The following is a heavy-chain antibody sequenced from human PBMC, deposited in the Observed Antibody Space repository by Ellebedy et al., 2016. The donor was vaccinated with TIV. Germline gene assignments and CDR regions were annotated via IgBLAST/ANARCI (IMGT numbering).Heavy chain of an antibody. CDR3: ARDHYYDSSGFGLDY. Sequence: PGGSLRLSCAASGFTFSSYAMHWVRQAPGKGLEWVAVISYDGSNKYYADSVKGRFTISRDNSKNTLYLQMNSLRAEDTAVYYCARDHYYDSSGFGLDYWGQGTLVTVSS. CDR1: GFTFSSYA. J-gene: IGHJ4*02. V-gene: IGHV3-30-3*01. CDR2: ISYDGSNK. D-gene: IGHD3-22*01.